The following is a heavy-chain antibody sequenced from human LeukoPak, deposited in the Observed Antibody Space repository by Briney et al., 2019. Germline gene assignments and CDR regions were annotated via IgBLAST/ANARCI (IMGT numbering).Heavy chain of an antibody. Sequence: SETLPLTCTVSGGSISSYYWSWIRQPPGKGLEWIGEINHSGSTNYNPSLKSRVTISVDTSKNQFSLKLSSVTAADTAVYYCARMYYDFWSGYYTSHTPRYFDYWGQGTLVTVSS. CDR2: INHSGST. CDR3: ARMYYDFWSGYYTSHTPRYFDY. CDR1: GGSISSYY. D-gene: IGHD3-3*01. V-gene: IGHV4-34*01. J-gene: IGHJ4*02.